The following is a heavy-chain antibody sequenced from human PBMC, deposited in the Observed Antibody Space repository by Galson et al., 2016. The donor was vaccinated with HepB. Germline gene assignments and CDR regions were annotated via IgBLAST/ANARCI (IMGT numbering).Heavy chain of an antibody. V-gene: IGHV3-30*04. Sequence: LRLSCAASGFTFSSYAMHWVRQAPGKGLEWVAVISYDGSNKYYADSVKGRFTISRDNSKNTLYLQMNSLRAEDTAVYYCARVEYSSSSRDYWGQGTLVTVSS. CDR2: ISYDGSNK. J-gene: IGHJ4*02. CDR3: ARVEYSSSSRDY. CDR1: GFTFSSYA. D-gene: IGHD6-6*01.